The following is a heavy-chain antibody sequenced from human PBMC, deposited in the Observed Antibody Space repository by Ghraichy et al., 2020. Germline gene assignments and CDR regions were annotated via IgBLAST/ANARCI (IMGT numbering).Heavy chain of an antibody. J-gene: IGHJ6*02. D-gene: IGHD2-15*01. CDR1: GFTFSSYA. V-gene: IGHV3-30*01. Sequence: GGSLRLSCAASGFTFSSYAMHWVRQAPGKGLEWVAVISYDGSNKYYADSVKGRFTISRDNSKNTLYLQMNSLRAEDTAVYYCARDSCSGGSCYSRGDYYYYGMDVWGQGTTVTVSS. CDR3: ARDSCSGGSCYSRGDYYYYGMDV. CDR2: ISYDGSNK.